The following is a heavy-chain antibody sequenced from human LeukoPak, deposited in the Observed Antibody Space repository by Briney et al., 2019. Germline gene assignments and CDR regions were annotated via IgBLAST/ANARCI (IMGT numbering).Heavy chain of an antibody. D-gene: IGHD2-2*01. J-gene: IGHJ4*02. V-gene: IGHV4-59*11. CDR2: IHDTVST. CDR1: GGSLSSHY. Sequence: SETLSLTCSVSGGSLSSHYWSWIRQPPGKGLELIGHIHDTVSTFYNPSLRGRVTISLDTSNNQFSLKLTSMTAADTAVYYCARFSSGCSTSSCYLTYWGQGTLVTVS. CDR3: ARFSSGCSTSSCYLTY.